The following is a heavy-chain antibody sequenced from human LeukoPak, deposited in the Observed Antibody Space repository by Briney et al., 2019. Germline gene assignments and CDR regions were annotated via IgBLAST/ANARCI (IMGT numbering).Heavy chain of an antibody. CDR1: GYTFTSYG. D-gene: IGHD3-22*01. Sequence: WASVKVSCTASGYTFTSYGISWVRQAPGQGLEWMGWISAYNGNTNYAQKLQGRVTMTTDTSTSTAYMELRSLRSDDTAVYYCARDLEYYYDSSGYSPSCAFDIWGQGTMVTVSS. V-gene: IGHV1-18*01. CDR3: ARDLEYYYDSSGYSPSCAFDI. J-gene: IGHJ3*02. CDR2: ISAYNGNT.